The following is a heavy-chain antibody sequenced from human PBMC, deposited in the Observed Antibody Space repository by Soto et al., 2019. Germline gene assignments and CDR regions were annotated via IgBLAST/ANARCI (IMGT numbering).Heavy chain of an antibody. CDR1: GGSFSGYY. V-gene: IGHV4-34*01. Sequence: QVQLQQWGAGLLKPSETLSLTCAVYGGSFSGYYWSWIRQPPGKGLEWIGEINHSGSTNYNPSLKSRVTISVDTSKNQFCLKLCSVSAADTAVDSCARGRVGYCSGGSCPPRADPWGQGTLVTVSS. CDR3: ARGRVGYCSGGSCPPRADP. J-gene: IGHJ5*02. D-gene: IGHD2-15*01. CDR2: INHSGST.